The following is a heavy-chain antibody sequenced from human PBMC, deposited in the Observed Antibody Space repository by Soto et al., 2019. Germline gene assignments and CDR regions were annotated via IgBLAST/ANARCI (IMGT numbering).Heavy chain of an antibody. D-gene: IGHD6-19*01. CDR2: IKSKTDGGTT. V-gene: IGHV3-15*01. J-gene: IGHJ5*02. CDR1: GFTFSNAW. CDR3: PTDRTSQLWLVLFEP. Sequence: GGSLRLSCAASGFTFSNAWMSWVRQAPGKGLEWVGRIKSKTDGGTTDYAAPVNGRFTISRDDSKNTLYLQMNSLKNEDTAVYYCPTDRTSQLWLVLFEPWRQGSLVTVSS.